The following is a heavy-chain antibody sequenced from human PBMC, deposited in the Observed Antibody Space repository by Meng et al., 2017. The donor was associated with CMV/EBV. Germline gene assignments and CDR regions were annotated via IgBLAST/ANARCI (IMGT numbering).Heavy chain of an antibody. CDR1: GGSFSGYY. V-gene: IGHV4-34*02. D-gene: IGHD6-13*01. CDR2: INHSGST. J-gene: IGHJ4*02. Sequence: QVPHQQWGAGLLKPSETLSLTCAVYGGSFSGYYWSWIRQPPGKGLEWIGEINHSGSTNYNPSLKSRVTISVDTSKNQFSLKLSSVTAADTAVYYCARGGIAAAGPFDYWGQGTLVTVSS. CDR3: ARGGIAAAGPFDY.